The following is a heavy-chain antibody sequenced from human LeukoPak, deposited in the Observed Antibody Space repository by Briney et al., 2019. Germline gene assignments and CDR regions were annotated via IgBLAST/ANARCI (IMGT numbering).Heavy chain of an antibody. D-gene: IGHD3-3*01. CDR3: AKDIDAIFGVGIDY. J-gene: IGHJ4*02. CDR1: GFTFDDYA. CDR2: ISWNSGSI. V-gene: IGHV3-9*01. Sequence: AGRSLRLSCAASGFTFDDYAMHWVRQAPGKGLEWVSGISWNSGSIGYADSVKGRFTISRDNAKNSLYLQMNSLRAEDTALYYCAKDIDAIFGVGIDYWGQGTLVTVSS.